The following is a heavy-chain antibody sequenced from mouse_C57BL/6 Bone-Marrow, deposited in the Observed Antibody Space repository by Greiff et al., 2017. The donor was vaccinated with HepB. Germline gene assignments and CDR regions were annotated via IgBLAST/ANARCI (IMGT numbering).Heavy chain of an antibody. V-gene: IGHV1-64*01. J-gene: IGHJ3*01. Sequence: QVQLQQPGAELVKPGASVKLSCKASGYTFTSYWMHWVKQRPGQGLEWIGRIYPSSGSTNYNEKFKSKATLTVDKSSSTAYMQLSSLTSEDSAVYYCATIHYGSSGFADWGRGTLITVSA. D-gene: IGHD1-1*01. CDR3: ATIHYGSSGFAD. CDR2: IYPSSGST. CDR1: GYTFTSYW.